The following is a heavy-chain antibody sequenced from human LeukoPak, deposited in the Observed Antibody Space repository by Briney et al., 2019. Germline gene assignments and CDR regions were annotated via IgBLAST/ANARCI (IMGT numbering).Heavy chain of an antibody. CDR1: GFTFDDYT. Sequence: GGSLRLSCAASGFTFDDYTFPWVRQAPGKGLEWVSLISRDGGSTYYADSVRGRFTISRDNSKNSLYLQMNSLRTEDTALYYCTKDRYCTTTFCPLDYWGQGTLVTVSS. CDR3: TKDRYCTTTFCPLDY. V-gene: IGHV3-43*01. J-gene: IGHJ4*02. CDR2: ISRDGGST. D-gene: IGHD2-8*01.